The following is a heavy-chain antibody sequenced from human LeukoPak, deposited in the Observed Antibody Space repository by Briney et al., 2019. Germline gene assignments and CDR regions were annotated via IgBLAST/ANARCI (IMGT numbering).Heavy chain of an antibody. V-gene: IGHV1-69*05. Sequence: SVKVSCKASGGTFSSYAISWVRQAPGQGLEWMGGIIPIFGTANYAQKFQGRVTITTDESTSTAYMELSSLRSEDTAVYYCAIDVDIVATIAGDAFDIWGQGTMVTVSS. D-gene: IGHD5-12*01. J-gene: IGHJ3*02. CDR3: AIDVDIVATIAGDAFDI. CDR1: GGTFSSYA. CDR2: IIPIFGTA.